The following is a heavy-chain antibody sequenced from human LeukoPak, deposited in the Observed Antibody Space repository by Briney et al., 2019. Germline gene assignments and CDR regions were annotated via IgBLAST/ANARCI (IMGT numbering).Heavy chain of an antibody. CDR3: ARQANGDPYYFDY. V-gene: IGHV4-31*03. D-gene: IGHD4-17*01. Sequence: PSQTLSLTCTVSGGSISSGGYYWSWIRQHPGKGLEWIGYIYYSGSTYYNPSLKSRVTISVDTSKNQFSLKLSSVTAADTAVYYCARQANGDPYYFDYWGQGALVTVSS. J-gene: IGHJ4*02. CDR2: IYYSGST. CDR1: GGSISSGGYY.